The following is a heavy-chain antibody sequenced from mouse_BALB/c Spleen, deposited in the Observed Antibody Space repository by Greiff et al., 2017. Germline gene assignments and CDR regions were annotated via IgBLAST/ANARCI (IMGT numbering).Heavy chain of an antibody. CDR1: GYSFTDYI. Sequence: EVQLQQTGPELVKPGASVKISCKASGYSFTDYIMLWVKQSHGKSLEWIGNINPYYGSTSYNLKFKGKATLTVDKSSSTAYMQLNSLTSEDSAVYYCARGGRDYAMDYWGQGTSVTVSS. V-gene: IGHV1-39*01. CDR3: ARGGRDYAMDY. J-gene: IGHJ4*01. CDR2: INPYYGST.